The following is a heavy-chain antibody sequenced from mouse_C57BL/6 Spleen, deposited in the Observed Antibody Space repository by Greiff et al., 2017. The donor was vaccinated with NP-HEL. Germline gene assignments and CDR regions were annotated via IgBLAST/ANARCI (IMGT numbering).Heavy chain of an antibody. CDR1: GYTFTDYY. V-gene: IGHV1-26*01. J-gene: IGHJ1*03. D-gene: IGHD1-2*01. CDR2: INPNNGGT. CDR3: ARRYYGSRYFDV. Sequence: VQLQQSGPELVKPGASVKISCKASGYTFTDYYMNWVKQSHGKSLEWIGDINPNNGGTSYNQKFKGKATLTVDKSSSTAYMELRSLTSEDSAVYYCARRYYGSRYFDVWGTGTTVTVSS.